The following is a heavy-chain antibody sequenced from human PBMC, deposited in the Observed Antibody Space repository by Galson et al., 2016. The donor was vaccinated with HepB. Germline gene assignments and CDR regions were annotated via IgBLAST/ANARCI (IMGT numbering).Heavy chain of an antibody. J-gene: IGHJ4*02. V-gene: IGHV3-23*01. Sequence: SLRLSCAVSRFTFGSYAMSWVRQAPGKGLEWVSSISDNAGSTYYADSVKGRFTISRDNSKNTLYLQMNSLRPEDTAVYFCARDPLYCSGGSCIPYYFDYWGQGTPVTVSS. CDR3: ARDPLYCSGGSCIPYYFDY. D-gene: IGHD2-15*01. CDR1: RFTFGSYA. CDR2: ISDNAGST.